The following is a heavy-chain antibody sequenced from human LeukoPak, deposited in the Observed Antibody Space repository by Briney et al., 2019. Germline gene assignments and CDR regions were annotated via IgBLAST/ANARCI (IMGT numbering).Heavy chain of an antibody. V-gene: IGHV4-39*07. CDR2: IYYSGST. CDR3: ARGGGRYTYGYTDYYYYMDV. CDR1: GGSISSSSYY. Sequence: SETLSLTCTVSGGSISSSSYYWGWIRQPPGKGLEWIGSIYYSGSTYYNPSLKSRVTISVDTSKNQFSLKLSSVTATDTAVYYCARGGGRYTYGYTDYYYYMDVWGKGTTVTISS. D-gene: IGHD5-18*01. J-gene: IGHJ6*03.